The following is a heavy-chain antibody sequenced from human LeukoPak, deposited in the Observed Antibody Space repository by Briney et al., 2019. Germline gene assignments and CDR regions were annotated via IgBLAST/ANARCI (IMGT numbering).Heavy chain of an antibody. D-gene: IGHD3-3*01. CDR2: ISSSGSTI. J-gene: IGHJ4*02. V-gene: IGHV3-11*04. CDR3: ARDRPDVLRFLEWLDY. CDR1: GFTFSDYY. Sequence: GGSLRLSCAASGFTFSDYYMSWIRQAPGKGLEWVSYISSSGSTIYYADSVKGRFTISRDNAKNSLYLQMNSLRAEDTAVYYCARDRPDVLRFLEWLDYWGQGTLVTVSA.